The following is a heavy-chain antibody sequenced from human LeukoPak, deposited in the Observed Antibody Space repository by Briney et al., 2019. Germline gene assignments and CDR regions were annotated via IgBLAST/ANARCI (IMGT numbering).Heavy chain of an antibody. V-gene: IGHV1-46*01. D-gene: IGHD3-10*01. Sequence: ASVKVSCKASGYTFTSYYMHWVRQAPGQGLEWVGIINPSGGSTSYAQKFQGRVTMTRDTSTSTVYMELSSLRSEDTAVYYCARDLGSFFSDYWGQGTLVTVSS. J-gene: IGHJ4*02. CDR1: GYTFTSYY. CDR3: ARDLGSFFSDY. CDR2: INPSGGST.